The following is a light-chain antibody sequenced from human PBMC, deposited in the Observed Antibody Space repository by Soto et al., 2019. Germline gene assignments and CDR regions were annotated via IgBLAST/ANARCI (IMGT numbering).Light chain of an antibody. CDR2: AAS. V-gene: IGKV1-33*01. Sequence: DIQMTQSPSSLSASVGDRVTITCRASQSIDTYLNWYQQKPGKAPKFLIYAASSLRSGVPSRFSGGGSGTDFTFTISRLQPEDIATYYCQQYENLPTFGQGTRLEIK. CDR3: QQYENLPT. J-gene: IGKJ5*01. CDR1: QSIDTY.